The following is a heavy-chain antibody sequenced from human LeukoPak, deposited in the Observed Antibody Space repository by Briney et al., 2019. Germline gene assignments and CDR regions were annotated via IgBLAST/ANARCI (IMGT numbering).Heavy chain of an antibody. D-gene: IGHD2-15*01. V-gene: IGHV3-30-3*01. CDR2: TSFDGSGQ. CDR1: GFTFSRYA. J-gene: IGHJ4*02. Sequence: PGRSLRLSCAASGFTFSRYALHWVRQTPGKGLEWVALTSFDGSGQYYADFVKGRFTISRDNSKNTLYLQMNSLRPEDTAVYYCARGSVGTPPPFDFWGQGTLVTVSP. CDR3: ARGSVGTPPPFDF.